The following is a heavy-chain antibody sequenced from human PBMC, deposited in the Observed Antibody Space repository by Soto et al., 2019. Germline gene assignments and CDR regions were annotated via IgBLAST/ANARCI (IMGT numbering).Heavy chain of an antibody. Sequence: QVQLVESGGGVVQPGRSLRLSCAASGFTFSSYAMHWVRQAPGKGLEWVAVISYDGSNKYYADSVKGRFTISRDNSKNTLYLQMNSLRAEDTAVYYCARELSLGYYFDYWGHGTLVTVSS. CDR2: ISYDGSNK. V-gene: IGHV3-30-3*01. CDR1: GFTFSSYA. CDR3: ARELSLGYYFDY. J-gene: IGHJ4*01. D-gene: IGHD7-27*01.